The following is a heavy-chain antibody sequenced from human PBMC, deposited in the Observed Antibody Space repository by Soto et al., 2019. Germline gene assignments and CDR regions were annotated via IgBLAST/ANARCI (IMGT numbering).Heavy chain of an antibody. CDR2: INHSGST. CDR3: ARGNQYYYGSGSYYNNWSDP. V-gene: IGHV4-34*01. D-gene: IGHD3-10*01. CDR1: GGSFSGYY. J-gene: IGHJ5*02. Sequence: AETLSLTCAVYGGSFSGYYWNWIRQPPGKGLEWIGEINHSGSTNYNPSLKSRVTISVDTSKNQFSLKLSPVTAADTAVYYCARGNQYYYGSGSYYNNWSDPWGQGTLVTVSS.